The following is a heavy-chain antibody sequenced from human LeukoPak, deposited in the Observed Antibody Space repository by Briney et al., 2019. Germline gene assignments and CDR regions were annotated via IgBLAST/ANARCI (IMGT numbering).Heavy chain of an antibody. CDR1: GYRFTDYW. CDR3: ARQTHLTGYYHY. V-gene: IGHV5-51*01. CDR2: IYPGDSDT. J-gene: IGHJ4*02. Sequence: GESLQISCKGSGYRFTDYWIGWVRQMPGKGLEWMGIIYPGDSDTRYSPSFQGQVTISADKSISTAYLQWNSLKASDTAMYYCARQTHLTGYYHYWGQGTLVTVSS. D-gene: IGHD3-9*01.